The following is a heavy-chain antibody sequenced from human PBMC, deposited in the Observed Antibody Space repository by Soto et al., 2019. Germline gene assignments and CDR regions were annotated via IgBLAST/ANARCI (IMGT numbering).Heavy chain of an antibody. CDR3: ARGLTGRRRISVAPTSSPPGRAFDI. V-gene: IGHV4-34*01. CDR1: GGSFSGYY. D-gene: IGHD5-12*01. Sequence: SETLSLTCAVYGGSFSGYYWSWIRQPPGKGLEWIGEINHSGSTNYNPSLKSRVTISVDTSKNQFSLKLSSVTAADTAVYYCARGLTGRRRISVAPTSSPPGRAFDIWGQGTMVTVSS. CDR2: INHSGST. J-gene: IGHJ3*02.